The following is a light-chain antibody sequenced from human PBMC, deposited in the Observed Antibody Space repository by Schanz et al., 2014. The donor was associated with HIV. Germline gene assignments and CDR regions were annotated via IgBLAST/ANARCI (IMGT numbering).Light chain of an antibody. V-gene: IGLV2-8*01. CDR3: QSYDSSLSSVV. CDR1: SSDVGGYNY. CDR2: EVS. Sequence: QSALTQPPSASGSPGQSVTISCTGTSSDVGGYNYVSWYQQHPGKAPKLMIYEVSERPSGVPDRFSGSKSGTSASLAISGLQSEDEAHYYCQSYDSSLSSVVFGGGTKLTVL. J-gene: IGLJ2*01.